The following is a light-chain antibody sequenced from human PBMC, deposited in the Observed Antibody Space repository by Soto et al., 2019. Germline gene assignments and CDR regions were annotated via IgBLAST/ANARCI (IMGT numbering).Light chain of an antibody. CDR2: KAS. CDR1: QGISSW. CDR3: QHYNSYSEA. V-gene: IGKV1-5*03. J-gene: IGKJ1*01. Sequence: IQVTQSPSTLSASVGDRVTITCRASQGISSWLAWYQQKPGKAPKLLIYKASTLKSGVPSRFSGSGSGTEFTLTISSLQPDDFATYYCQHYNSYSEAFGQGTKVDI.